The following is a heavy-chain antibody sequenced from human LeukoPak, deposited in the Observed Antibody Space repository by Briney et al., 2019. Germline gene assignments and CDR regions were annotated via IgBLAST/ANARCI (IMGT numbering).Heavy chain of an antibody. V-gene: IGHV3-53*01. Sequence: SVKGRFTISRDNSKNTLYLQMNSLRAEDTAVYYCARGRVSWGQGTLVTVSS. CDR3: ARGRVS. J-gene: IGHJ5*02.